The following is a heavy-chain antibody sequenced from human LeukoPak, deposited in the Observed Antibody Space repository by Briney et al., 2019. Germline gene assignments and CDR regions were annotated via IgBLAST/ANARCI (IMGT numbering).Heavy chain of an antibody. CDR1: GFTFSSYA. CDR2: ISGSGGST. J-gene: IGHJ4*02. CDR3: AKDRDIVATIILFDY. Sequence: GGSLRLSCAASGFTFSSYAMSWVRQAPGKGLEWVSAISGSGGSTYYADSVKGRFTISRDNSKNTPYLQMNSLRAEDTAVYYCAKDRDIVATIILFDYWGQGTLVTVSS. V-gene: IGHV3-23*01. D-gene: IGHD5-12*01.